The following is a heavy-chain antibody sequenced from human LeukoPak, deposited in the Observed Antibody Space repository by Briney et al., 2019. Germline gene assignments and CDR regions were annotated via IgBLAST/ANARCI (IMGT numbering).Heavy chain of an antibody. J-gene: IGHJ4*02. V-gene: IGHV4-34*01. Sequence: SETLSLACAVYGGSFSGYYWSWIRQPPGKGLEWIGEISHSGSTNYNPSLKSRVTISVDTSKNQFSLKLSSVTAADTAVYYCAGAPPRNYYDSSGLVGYWGQGTLVTVSS. CDR1: GGSFSGYY. CDR2: ISHSGST. D-gene: IGHD3-22*01. CDR3: AGAPPRNYYDSSGLVGY.